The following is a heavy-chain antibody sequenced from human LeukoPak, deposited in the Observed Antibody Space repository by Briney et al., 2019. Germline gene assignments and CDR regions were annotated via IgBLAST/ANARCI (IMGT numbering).Heavy chain of an antibody. D-gene: IGHD3-22*01. J-gene: IGHJ4*02. V-gene: IGHV3-9*01. CDR3: AKDIRADYYDSSGYYGG. CDR1: GFTFDDYA. Sequence: PGGSLRLSCAASGFTFDDYAMHWVRQAPGKGLEWVSGISWNSGSIGYADSVKGRFTISRDNAKNSLYLQMNSLRAEDTALYYCAKDIRADYYDSSGYYGGWGQGTLVTVSS. CDR2: ISWNSGSI.